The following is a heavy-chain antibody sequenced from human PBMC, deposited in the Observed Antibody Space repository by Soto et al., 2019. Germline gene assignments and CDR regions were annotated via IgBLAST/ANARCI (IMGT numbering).Heavy chain of an antibody. V-gene: IGHV4-59*08. CDR1: GGSISSYY. Sequence: SETLSLTCTVSGGSISSYYWSWIRQPPGKGLEWIGYIYYSGSTNYNPSLKSRVTISVDTSKNQFSLKLSSVTAADTAVYYCARQITMVRGVIDYWGQGTLVTVSS. CDR2: IYYSGST. CDR3: ARQITMVRGVIDY. J-gene: IGHJ4*02. D-gene: IGHD3-10*01.